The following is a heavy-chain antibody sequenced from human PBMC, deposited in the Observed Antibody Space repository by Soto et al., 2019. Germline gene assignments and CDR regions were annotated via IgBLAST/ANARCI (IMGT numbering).Heavy chain of an antibody. CDR2: INEDGSER. Sequence: EVQLVESGGGLVQPGGSLRLSCEGSGFTFSNFWMTWVRQAPGKGLEWVANINEDGSERYYVDSVKGRFTISTDNAKNSVYLPMNSLRAEGTAVYYCARGRSNAVDICGQWTMVTVSS. CDR3: ARGRSNAVDI. V-gene: IGHV3-7*04. CDR1: GFTFSNFW. J-gene: IGHJ3*02.